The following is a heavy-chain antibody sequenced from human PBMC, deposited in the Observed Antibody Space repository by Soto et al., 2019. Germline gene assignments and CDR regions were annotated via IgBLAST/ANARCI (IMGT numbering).Heavy chain of an antibody. CDR2: IYYSGST. CDR1: SGSISSGDYY. CDR3: ARNLAYYYDSSGYYTSGYFDS. Sequence: SETLSLTCTVSSGSISSGDYYWSWIRQPPGKGLEWIGYIYYSGSTFYNPSLKSRLIISLHMSKNQFSLKLSSVTAADTAMYFCARNLAYYYDSSGYYTSGYFDSWGQGTLVTVSS. J-gene: IGHJ4*02. V-gene: IGHV4-30-4*01. D-gene: IGHD3-22*01.